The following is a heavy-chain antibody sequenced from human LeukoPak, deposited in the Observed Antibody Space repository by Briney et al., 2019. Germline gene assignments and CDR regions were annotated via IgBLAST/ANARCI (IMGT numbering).Heavy chain of an antibody. J-gene: IGHJ4*02. CDR2: ISGSGGST. CDR3: AKEEGYSCAKRSYFDY. Sequence: PGGSLRLPCAASGFTFSSYAMSWVRQAPGKGLEWVSAISGSGGSTYYADSVKGRFTISRDNSKNTLYLQMNSLRAEDTAVYYCAKEEGYSCAKRSYFDYWGQGTLVTVSS. V-gene: IGHV3-23*01. D-gene: IGHD6-19*01. CDR1: GFTFSSYA.